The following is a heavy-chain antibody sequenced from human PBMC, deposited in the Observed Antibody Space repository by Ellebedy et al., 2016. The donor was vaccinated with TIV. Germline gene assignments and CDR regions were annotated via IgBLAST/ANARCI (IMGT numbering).Heavy chain of an antibody. J-gene: IGHJ5*02. Sequence: GGSLRLXXAASGFTFSSYSMNWVRQAPGKGLEWVSSISSSSSYIYYADSVKGRFTISRGNAKNSLYLQMNSLRAEDTAVYYCAREPTTVALNWFDPWGQGTLVTVSS. CDR1: GFTFSSYS. CDR3: AREPTTVALNWFDP. CDR2: ISSSSSYI. V-gene: IGHV3-21*01. D-gene: IGHD4-23*01.